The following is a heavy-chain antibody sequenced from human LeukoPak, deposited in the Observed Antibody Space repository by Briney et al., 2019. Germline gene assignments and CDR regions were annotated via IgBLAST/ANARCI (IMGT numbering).Heavy chain of an antibody. CDR3: AKDSAARVHYYYGMDV. CDR2: MNPNSGNT. D-gene: IGHD2-15*01. Sequence: KPGASVKVSCKASGYTFTSYDINWVRQATGQGLEWMGWMNPNSGNTGYAQKFQGRVTMTRNTSISTAYMELSSLRSEDTAVYYCAKDSAARVHYYYGMDVWGQGTTVTVSS. CDR1: GYTFTSYD. J-gene: IGHJ6*02. V-gene: IGHV1-8*01.